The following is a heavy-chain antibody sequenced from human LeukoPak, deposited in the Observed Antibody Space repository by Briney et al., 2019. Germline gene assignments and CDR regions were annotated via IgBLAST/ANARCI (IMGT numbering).Heavy chain of an antibody. D-gene: IGHD3-22*01. CDR3: ARVGYYYDSSGYWGDY. J-gene: IGHJ4*02. CDR2: IIPILGIA. V-gene: IGHV1-69*04. CDR1: GGTFSSYA. Sequence: SVKVSCKASGGTFSSYAISWVRQAPGQGLEWTGRIIPILGIANYAQKFQGRVTITADKSTSTAYMELSSLRSEDTAVYYCARVGYYYDSSGYWGDYWGQGTLVTVSS.